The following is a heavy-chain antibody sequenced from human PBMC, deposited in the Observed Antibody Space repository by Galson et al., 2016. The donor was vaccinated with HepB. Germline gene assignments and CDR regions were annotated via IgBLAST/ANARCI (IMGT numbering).Heavy chain of an antibody. Sequence: SETLSLTCAVSGGSISSTNWWSWVRQSPGKGLECLGEINHSGTTKYNPSVKSRVTISVDKSKNQFSLKLNSVTAADTAVYYCARVGNLRAHRQNNYYYAMDVWGQGTTVSVSS. D-gene: IGHD2-15*01. J-gene: IGHJ6*02. CDR1: GGSISSTNW. CDR3: ARVGNLRAHRQNNYYYAMDV. CDR2: INHSGTT. V-gene: IGHV4-4*02.